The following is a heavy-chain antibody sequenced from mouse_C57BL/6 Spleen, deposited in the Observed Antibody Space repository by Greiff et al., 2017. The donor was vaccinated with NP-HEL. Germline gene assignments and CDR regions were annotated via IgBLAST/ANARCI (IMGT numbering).Heavy chain of an antibody. J-gene: IGHJ2*01. Sequence: QVQLQQSGAELARPGASVKLSCKASGYTFTSYGISWVKQRTGQGLEWIGEIYPRSGNTYYNEKFKGKATLTADKSSSTAYMELCSLTSEDSAVYFCARDYYGSREGYFDYWGQGTTLTVSS. V-gene: IGHV1-81*01. CDR3: ARDYYGSREGYFDY. CDR1: GYTFTSYG. CDR2: IYPRSGNT. D-gene: IGHD1-1*01.